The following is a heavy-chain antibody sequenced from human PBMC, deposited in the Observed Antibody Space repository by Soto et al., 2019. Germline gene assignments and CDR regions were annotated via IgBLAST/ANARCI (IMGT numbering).Heavy chain of an antibody. CDR2: IRSKANSYAT. Sequence: PGGSLRLSCAASGFTFSGSAMHWVRQASGKGLEWVGRIRSKANSYATAYAASVKGRFTISRDDSKNTAYLQMNSLKTEDTAVYYCTSHLGYCSGGSCYPTVSPGMDVWGQGTTVTVSS. CDR3: TSHLGYCSGGSCYPTVSPGMDV. J-gene: IGHJ6*02. V-gene: IGHV3-73*01. D-gene: IGHD2-15*01. CDR1: GFTFSGSA.